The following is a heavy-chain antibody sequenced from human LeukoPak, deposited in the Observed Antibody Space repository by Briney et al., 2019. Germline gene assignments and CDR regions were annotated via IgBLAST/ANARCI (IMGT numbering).Heavy chain of an antibody. V-gene: IGHV3-21*06. CDR1: GFSFSRYG. J-gene: IGHJ4*02. D-gene: IGHD1-26*01. CDR3: ASEGVVGAAAHFDY. CDR2: IDVGSYA. Sequence: GESLRLSCAASGFSFSRYGMNWVRQAPGEGLEWVSSIDVGSYAYYADSVKGRFTISRDNAKDSLYLQMNSLRVEDTAVYYCASEGVVGAAAHFDYWGQGALVTVSS.